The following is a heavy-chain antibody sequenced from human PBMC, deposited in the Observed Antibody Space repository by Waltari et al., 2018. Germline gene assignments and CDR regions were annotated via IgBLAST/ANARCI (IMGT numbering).Heavy chain of an antibody. J-gene: IGHJ6*03. CDR2: INHSGST. D-gene: IGHD6-13*01. V-gene: IGHV4-34*01. CDR3: ARVHRKGIAAAGTARGYYMDV. CDR1: GGSFSGYY. Sequence: QVQLQQWGAGLLKPSETLSLPCAVYGGSFSGYYWRWIRQPQGKGLGWIGEINHSGSTNYNPSLKSRVTISVDTSKNQFSLKLSSVTAADTAVYYCARVHRKGIAAAGTARGYYMDVWGKGTTVTVSS.